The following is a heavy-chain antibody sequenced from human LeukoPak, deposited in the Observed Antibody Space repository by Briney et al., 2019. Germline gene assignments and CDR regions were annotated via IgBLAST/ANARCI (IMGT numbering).Heavy chain of an antibody. V-gene: IGHV4-59*01. D-gene: IGHD1-26*01. CDR2: VSYSGGI. CDR3: ARAPSILLHFDH. CDR1: AASISAYS. Sequence: SETLSLTFTVSAASISAYSWNWIRQPPGKGLEWIGYVSYSGGIHYNPSLQSRVTMLIDKSKNQFSLRLSSVTAADTAVYYCARAPSILLHFDHWGQGTLVTVSS. J-gene: IGHJ4*02.